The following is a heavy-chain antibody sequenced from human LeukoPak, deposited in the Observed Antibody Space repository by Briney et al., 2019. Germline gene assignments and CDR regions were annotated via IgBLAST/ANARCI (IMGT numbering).Heavy chain of an antibody. J-gene: IGHJ4*02. D-gene: IGHD3-22*01. V-gene: IGHV4-30-4*01. CDR1: GGSISSGDYY. CDR2: IYYSGST. CDR3: AREGGYYDSSGYYSLALGY. Sequence: KPSETLSLTCTVSGGSISSGDYYWSWIRQPPGKGLEWTGYIYYSGSTYYNPSLKSRVTISVDTSKNQFSLKLSSVTAADTAVYYCAREGGYYDSSGYYSLALGYWGQGTPVTVSS.